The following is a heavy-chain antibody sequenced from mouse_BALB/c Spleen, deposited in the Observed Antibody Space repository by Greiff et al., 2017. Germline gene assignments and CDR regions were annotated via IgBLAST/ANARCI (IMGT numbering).Heavy chain of an antibody. J-gene: IGHJ2*01. CDR1: GYTFTSYW. CDR3: ARGDYFDY. CDR2: INPSTGYT. V-gene: IGHV1-7*01. Sequence: VKVVESGAELAKPGASVKMSCKASGYTFTSYWMHWVKQRPGQGLEWIGYINPSTGYTEYNQKFKDKATLTADKSSSTAYMQLSSLTSEDSAVYYCARGDYFDYWGQGTTLTVSS.